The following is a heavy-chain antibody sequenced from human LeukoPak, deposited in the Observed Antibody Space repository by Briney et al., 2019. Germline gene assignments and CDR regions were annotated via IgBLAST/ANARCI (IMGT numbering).Heavy chain of an antibody. J-gene: IGHJ6*02. V-gene: IGHV4-31*03. CDR2: IYYSGST. Sequence: SQTLSLTCTVSGGSISSGGYYWSWIRQHPGKGLEWIGYIYYSGSTYYNPSLKSRVTISVDTSKNQFSLKLSSVTAADTAVYYCARQLPVLYYYYGMDVWGQGTTVTVSS. CDR3: ARQLPVLYYYYGMDV. CDR1: GGSISSGGYY. D-gene: IGHD1-7*01.